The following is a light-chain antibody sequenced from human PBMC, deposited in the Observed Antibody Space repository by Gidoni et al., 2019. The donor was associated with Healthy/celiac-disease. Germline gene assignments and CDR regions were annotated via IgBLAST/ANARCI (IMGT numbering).Light chain of an antibody. CDR1: QSVSSSY. J-gene: IGKJ1*01. CDR3: QPYGSSPPWT. V-gene: IGKV3-20*01. Sequence: EIVLKQSPGTLSLSPGERATISCRASQSVSSSYLACYQQKPGQAHRLLIYGASSRAPGIPDRFSGSGSGTDFTLTISRLEPEDFAVYYCQPYGSSPPWTFGQGTKVEIK. CDR2: GAS.